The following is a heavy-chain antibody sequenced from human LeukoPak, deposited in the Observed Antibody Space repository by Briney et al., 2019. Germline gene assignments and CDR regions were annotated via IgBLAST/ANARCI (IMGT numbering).Heavy chain of an antibody. CDR2: IYPAACNT. Sequence: GALLHTCCNAAGSIFTTYWNGWVRQPPGKGLEWMGIIYPAACNTYYSSFFQRHAIISDDNSISTAYLQWSSLKASDTAMYYCASGPRCWSGGSCYSWFDPWGQGTLVTVSS. D-gene: IGHD2-15*01. J-gene: IGHJ5*02. CDR3: ASGPRCWSGGSCYSWFDP. CDR1: GSIFTTYW. V-gene: IGHV5-51*01.